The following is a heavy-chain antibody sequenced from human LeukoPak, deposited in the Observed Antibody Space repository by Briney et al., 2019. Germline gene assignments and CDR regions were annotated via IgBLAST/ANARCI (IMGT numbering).Heavy chain of an antibody. V-gene: IGHV3-21*01. CDR2: ISSSSSYI. CDR1: GFTFSSYS. Sequence: PGGSLRLSCAASGFTFSSYSMNWVRQAPGKGLEWVSSISSSSSYIYYADSVKGRFTISRDNAKNSLYLQMNSLRAEDTAVYYCARASSFRLSDAFDIWGQGTMVTVSS. J-gene: IGHJ3*02. D-gene: IGHD6-25*01. CDR3: ARASSFRLSDAFDI.